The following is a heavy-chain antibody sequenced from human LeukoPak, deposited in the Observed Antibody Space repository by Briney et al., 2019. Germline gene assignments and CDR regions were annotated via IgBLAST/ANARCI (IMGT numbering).Heavy chain of an antibody. CDR3: ARLLRDILTGYYTQNWFDP. Sequence: PSETLSLTCAVHGGSFSGSYWSWIRQPPGKGLEWVGEINHSGNTNYNPSLKSRVTISVDTSKNQFSLKLSSVTAADTAVYYCARLLRDILTGYYTQNWFDPWGQGTLVTVSS. CDR2: INHSGNT. D-gene: IGHD3-9*01. J-gene: IGHJ5*02. V-gene: IGHV4-34*01. CDR1: GGSFSGSY.